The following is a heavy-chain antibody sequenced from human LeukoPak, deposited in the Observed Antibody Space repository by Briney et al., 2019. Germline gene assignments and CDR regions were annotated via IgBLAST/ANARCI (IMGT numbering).Heavy chain of an antibody. CDR3: ARGSRYSYGFTGRERTKSRLDY. D-gene: IGHD5-18*01. J-gene: IGHJ4*02. V-gene: IGHV3-21*01. CDR2: ISSSSSYI. Sequence: GGSLRLSCAASGFTFSTYSMNWVRQAPGKGLEWVSSISSSSSYIYYADSGKSQFTSSRDNAKNSRFLQRNSLRAEDTAVYYCARGSRYSYGFTGRERTKSRLDYWGQGTLVTVSS. CDR1: GFTFSTYS.